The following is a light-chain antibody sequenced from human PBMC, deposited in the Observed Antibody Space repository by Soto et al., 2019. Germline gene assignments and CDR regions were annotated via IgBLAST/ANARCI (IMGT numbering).Light chain of an antibody. CDR2: TAS. CDR3: QHLNAYPLT. CDR1: QGISSY. V-gene: IGKV1-9*01. Sequence: DIQMTQSPSSLSASVGDRVTITCRPSQGISSYLGWYQQKPGKAPKLLIYTASTLQDHVPSRFSGSGSGTDFTLTISSLQPEDFATYYCQHLNAYPLTFGGGTKVDIK. J-gene: IGKJ4*01.